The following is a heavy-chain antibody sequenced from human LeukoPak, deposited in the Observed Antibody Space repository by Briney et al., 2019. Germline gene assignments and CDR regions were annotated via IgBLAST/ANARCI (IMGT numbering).Heavy chain of an antibody. CDR1: GGSISSNSYY. Sequence: SATLSLTCTVSGGSISSNSYYWGWTRQPPGKGLEWIGSLYYSGSTYYTPALKSRVTISVDTSKNQFSLKLSSVTAADTAVYYCARPIYGSGSYYKGDVAFDIWGQGTMVTVSS. V-gene: IGHV4-39*01. D-gene: IGHD3-10*01. CDR2: LYYSGST. J-gene: IGHJ3*02. CDR3: ARPIYGSGSYYKGDVAFDI.